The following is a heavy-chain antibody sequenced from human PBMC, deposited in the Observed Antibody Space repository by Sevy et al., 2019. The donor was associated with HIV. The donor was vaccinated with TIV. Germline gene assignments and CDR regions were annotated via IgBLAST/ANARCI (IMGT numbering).Heavy chain of an antibody. CDR2: ISSSSSTI. CDR3: ARENSCLEWLLYPTDAFDI. D-gene: IGHD3-3*02. CDR1: GFTFSSYS. J-gene: IGHJ3*02. V-gene: IGHV3-48*01. Sequence: GGSLRLSCAASGFTFSSYSMNWVRQAPGKGLEWISYISSSSSTIYYADSVKGRFTISRDNAKNSLYLQMKSLRAEDRAVYYCARENSCLEWLLYPTDAFDIWGQGTMVTVSS.